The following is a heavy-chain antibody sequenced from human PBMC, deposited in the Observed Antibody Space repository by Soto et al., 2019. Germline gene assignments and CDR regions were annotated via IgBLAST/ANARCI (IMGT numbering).Heavy chain of an antibody. Sequence: QVQLVESGGGVVQPGSSLSLSFQASGFTLSSYGMHGVRQAPGKGREWVAVIWYDGRNKYYADSVKGRFTISRDNSKNTLYLQMNSLRAEDTAVYYCARAGQYYGWGGGDYWGQGTLVTVSS. CDR3: ARAGQYYGWGGGDY. D-gene: IGHD3-10*01. J-gene: IGHJ4*02. CDR2: IWYDGRNK. CDR1: GFTLSSYG. V-gene: IGHV3-33*01.